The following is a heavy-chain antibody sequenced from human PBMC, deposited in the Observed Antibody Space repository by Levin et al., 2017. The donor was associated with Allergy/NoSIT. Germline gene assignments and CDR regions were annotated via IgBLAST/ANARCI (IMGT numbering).Heavy chain of an antibody. CDR3: ARSPTSTVAKFDT. V-gene: IGHV3-66*02. CDR1: GFSVSSTY. Sequence: GESLKISCAASGFSVSSTYMTWVRQPPGEGLQWVSFIYRSGTTSYADYVKGRFTVSRDSHNNTLYLQMNSLRVEDTAVYYCARSPTSTVAKFDTWGQGALVSVSS. D-gene: IGHD5-12*01. J-gene: IGHJ5*02. CDR2: IYRSGTT.